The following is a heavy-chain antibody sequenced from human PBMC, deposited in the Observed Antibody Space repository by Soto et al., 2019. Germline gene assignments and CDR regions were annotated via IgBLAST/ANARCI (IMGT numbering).Heavy chain of an antibody. Sequence: QVQLVESGGGVVQPGRSLRLSCAASGFTFSSYGMHWVRQAPGKGLEWVAVIWYDGSNKYYADSVKGRFTISRDNSKNTLYLKMPSLRAEARAVSYCARDYPPPDILTGYYPSFDYWGQETLVTVSS. CDR1: GFTFSSYG. J-gene: IGHJ4*02. V-gene: IGHV3-33*01. CDR2: IWYDGSNK. CDR3: ARDYPPPDILTGYYPSFDY. D-gene: IGHD3-9*01.